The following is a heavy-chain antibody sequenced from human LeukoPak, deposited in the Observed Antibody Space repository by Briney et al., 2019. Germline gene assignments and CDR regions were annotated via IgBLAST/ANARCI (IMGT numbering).Heavy chain of an antibody. D-gene: IGHD3-10*01. CDR1: GFTFDNYA. CDR3: AKDMNSYGSGSSYNPWGPFDS. J-gene: IGHJ4*02. CDR2: IAWNSGNT. Sequence: GGSLRLSCAASGFTFDNYAMHWVRQAPGKGLEWVSGIAWNSGNTGFADSVKGRFTTSRNNAENSLYLQMNSLAPEDTAFYSCAKDMNSYGSGSSYNPWGPFDSWGQGTLVTVSS. V-gene: IGHV3-9*01.